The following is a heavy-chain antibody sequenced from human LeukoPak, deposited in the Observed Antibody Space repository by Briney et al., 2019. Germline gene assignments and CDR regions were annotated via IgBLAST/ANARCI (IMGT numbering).Heavy chain of an antibody. CDR2: IYYSGST. J-gene: IGHJ4*02. Sequence: SETPSLTCTVSGGSISSYYWSWIRQPPGKGLEWIGYIYYSGSTNYNPSLKSRVTISVDTSKNQFSLKLSSVTAADTAVYYCARLVPAAIWGSNHFDYWGQGTLVTVSS. CDR3: ARLVPAAIWGSNHFDY. CDR1: GGSISSYY. D-gene: IGHD2-2*02. V-gene: IGHV4-59*01.